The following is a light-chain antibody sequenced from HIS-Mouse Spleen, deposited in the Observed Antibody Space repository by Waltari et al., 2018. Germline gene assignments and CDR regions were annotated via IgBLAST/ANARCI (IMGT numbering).Light chain of an antibody. CDR1: AFPKQY. Sequence: SYELTQPPSVSVSPGQPARLTCSGYAFPKQYAYWYQQKSGQAPVLVIYEDSKRPSGIPERFSGSSSGTMATLTISGAQVEDEADYYCYSTDSSGNHRVFGGGTKLTVL. CDR3: YSTDSSGNHRV. CDR2: EDS. V-gene: IGLV3-10*01. J-gene: IGLJ2*01.